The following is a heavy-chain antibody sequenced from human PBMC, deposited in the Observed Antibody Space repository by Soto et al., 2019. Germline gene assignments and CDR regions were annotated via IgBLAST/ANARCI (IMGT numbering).Heavy chain of an antibody. CDR2: ISHDGSKT. CDR3: ARDYSSYGPFDY. V-gene: IGHV3-30*03. CDR1: GFTFSSYG. J-gene: IGHJ4*02. Sequence: PGGSLRLSCAASGFTFSSYGIHWVRQAPGKGLEWVAVISHDGSKTNYADSVKGRFTISRDNSKDTVYPQMNSLRAEDTAVYYCARDYSSYGPFDYWGQGTLVTVSS. D-gene: IGHD5-18*01.